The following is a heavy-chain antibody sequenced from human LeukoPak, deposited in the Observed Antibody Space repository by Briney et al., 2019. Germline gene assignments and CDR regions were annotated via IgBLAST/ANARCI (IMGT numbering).Heavy chain of an antibody. CDR3: ARDGFHNSGYYYDY. V-gene: IGHV1-18*01. CDR2: INAYTSNT. Sequence: ASVKVSCKASGYTFTSYGISWVRQAPGQGLEWVGWINAYTSNTNYAQKLQGRVTMTTDTSTSTAYMELRSLRSDDTAVYYCARDGFHNSGYYYDYWGQGTLVTVSS. CDR1: GYTFTSYG. D-gene: IGHD3-22*01. J-gene: IGHJ4*02.